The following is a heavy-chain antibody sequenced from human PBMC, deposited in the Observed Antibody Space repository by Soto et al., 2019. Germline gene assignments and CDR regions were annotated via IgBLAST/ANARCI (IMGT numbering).Heavy chain of an antibody. J-gene: IGHJ3*02. D-gene: IGHD5-12*01. CDR2: INHSGRT. Sequence: QVQLQQWGAGLLKPSETLSLTCAVYGGSFSGYYWSWIRQPPGKGLEWIGEINHSGRTNYNPSLKSRVTISRDTSKNQFSLKLSYVTAADTAVYYCAKIPRGPNAAFDIWGQGTTVTVSS. CDR1: GGSFSGYY. V-gene: IGHV4-34*01. CDR3: AKIPRGPNAAFDI.